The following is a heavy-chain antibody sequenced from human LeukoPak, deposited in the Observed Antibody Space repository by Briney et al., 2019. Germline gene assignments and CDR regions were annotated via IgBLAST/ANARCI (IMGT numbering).Heavy chain of an antibody. Sequence: QPGGSLRLSCAASGFTFSSYAMHWVRQAPGKGLEWVAVISYDGSNKYYADSVKGRFTISRDNSKNTLYLQMNSLRAEDTAVYYCASVRIFEYSSPPPRSYNDYWGQGTLVTVSS. J-gene: IGHJ4*02. V-gene: IGHV3-30-3*01. CDR1: GFTFSSYA. CDR3: ASVRIFEYSSPPPRSYNDY. D-gene: IGHD6-6*01. CDR2: ISYDGSNK.